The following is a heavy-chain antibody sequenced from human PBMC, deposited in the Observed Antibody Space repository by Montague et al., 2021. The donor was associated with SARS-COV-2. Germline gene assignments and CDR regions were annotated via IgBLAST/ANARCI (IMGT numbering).Heavy chain of an antibody. J-gene: IGHJ4*02. Sequence: SETLSLTCAVYGGSFSGYYWSWIRQPPGKGLEWIGEINQSGSTNYNPSLKSRVTLSVDTSKKQFSLKLSSLTAADTAVYCCARVAGGYYHDSSAYFDYWGQGSLVTVSS. V-gene: IGHV4-34*01. CDR2: INQSGST. CDR1: GGSFSGYY. D-gene: IGHD3-22*01. CDR3: ARVAGGYYHDSSAYFDY.